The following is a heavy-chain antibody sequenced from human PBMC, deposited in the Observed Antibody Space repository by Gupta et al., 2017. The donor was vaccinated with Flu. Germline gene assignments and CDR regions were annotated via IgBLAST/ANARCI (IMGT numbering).Heavy chain of an antibody. J-gene: IGHJ4*02. Sequence: EVQLEESGGALVQPGGPLRLSCVASGFSFSGIWMTWVRHAPGKGLEWLDNITQEGGEMEYADSVRGRFTISRNEAKSSVYLQVNQCTAEDTALYSGTRAWYKGDYWGQGTLVTVSS. CDR3: TRAWYKGDY. V-gene: IGHV3-7*04. CDR1: GFSFSGIW. D-gene: IGHD1-14*01. CDR2: ITQEGGEM.